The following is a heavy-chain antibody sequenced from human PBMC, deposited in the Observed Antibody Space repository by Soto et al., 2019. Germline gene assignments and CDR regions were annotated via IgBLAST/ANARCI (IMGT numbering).Heavy chain of an antibody. CDR1: GFTFNYYP. J-gene: IGHJ6*02. Sequence: QMQLVESGGGVVQPGESLRLSCAASGFTFNYYPMHWVRQTPGKGLEWVAVISFDGSNKFYADSVKSRFTVSRDNSKNMLYLQLNSLRPEDAAVYYCARLPGALVAVLYIYPLDGREAMSDVDVWGQGTTVSVSS. CDR3: ARLPGALVAVLYIYPLDGREAMSDVDV. V-gene: IGHV3-30-3*01. D-gene: IGHD6-19*01. CDR2: ISFDGSNK.